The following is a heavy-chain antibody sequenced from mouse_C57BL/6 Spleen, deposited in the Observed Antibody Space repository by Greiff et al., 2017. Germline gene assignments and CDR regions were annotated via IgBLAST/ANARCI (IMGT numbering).Heavy chain of an antibody. J-gene: IGHJ2*01. V-gene: IGHV1-64*01. Sequence: QVQLQQSGAELVKPGASVKLSCKASGYTFTSYWMHWVKQRPGQGLEWIGMIHPNSGSTNYNEKFKSKATLTVDKSSSTAYMQLSSLTSEDSAVYYCATDGYPYYFDDWGQGTTLTVSS. CDR1: GYTFTSYW. CDR3: ATDGYPYYFDD. CDR2: IHPNSGST. D-gene: IGHD2-3*01.